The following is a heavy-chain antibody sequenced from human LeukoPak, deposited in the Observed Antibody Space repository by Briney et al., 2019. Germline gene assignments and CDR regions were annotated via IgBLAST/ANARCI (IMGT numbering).Heavy chain of an antibody. Sequence: GGSLRLSCAASGFTFSTYWMSWVRQAPGKGLEWVANIKQDGSEKYYVDSAKGRFTISRDNAKNSLYLQMNSLGAEDTAMYYCARDSAGNDYWGQGTLVTVSS. V-gene: IGHV3-7*01. CDR1: GFTFSTYW. D-gene: IGHD6-13*01. J-gene: IGHJ4*02. CDR2: IKQDGSEK. CDR3: ARDSAGNDY.